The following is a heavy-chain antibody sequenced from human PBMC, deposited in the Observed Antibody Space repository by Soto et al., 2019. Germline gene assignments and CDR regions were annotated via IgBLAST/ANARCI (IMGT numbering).Heavy chain of an antibody. V-gene: IGHV1-18*04. Sequence: QVQLVQSGAEVKKPGASVKVSCKASGYTFTSYGISWVRQAPGQGLEWMGWISAYNGNTNYAQKLQGRVTMTTDTSTSTAYMELRSLRSDDTAVYYCARDIPPGGSYYYSGMDVWGQGTTVTVSS. D-gene: IGHD2-2*02. CDR2: ISAYNGNT. CDR1: GYTFTSYG. J-gene: IGHJ6*02. CDR3: ARDIPPGGSYYYSGMDV.